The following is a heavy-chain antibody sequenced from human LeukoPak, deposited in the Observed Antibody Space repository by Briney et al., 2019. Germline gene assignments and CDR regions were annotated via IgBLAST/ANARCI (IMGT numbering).Heavy chain of an antibody. J-gene: IGHJ6*02. CDR1: GLTFSNHW. CDR3: ARDWHYYYYYGMDV. CDR2: ISSSSSYI. Sequence: PGGSLRLSCVVSGLTFSNHWMHWVRQAPGKGLEWVSSISSSSSYIYYADSVKGRFTISRDNAKNSLYLQMNSLRAEDTAVYYCARDWHYYYYYGMDVWGQGTTVTVSS. V-gene: IGHV3-21*01.